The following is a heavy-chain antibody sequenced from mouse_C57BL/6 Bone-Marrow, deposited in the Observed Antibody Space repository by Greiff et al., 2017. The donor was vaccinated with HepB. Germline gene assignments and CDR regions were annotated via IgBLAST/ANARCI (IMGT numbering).Heavy chain of an antibody. V-gene: IGHV1-54*01. J-gene: IGHJ3*01. D-gene: IGHD2-14*01. CDR1: GYAFTNYL. CDR2: INPGSGGT. CDR3: ARNEVSRGFAY. Sequence: VQLQQSGAELVRPGTSVKVSCKASGYAFTNYLIEWVKQRPGQGLEWIGVINPGSGGTNYNEKFKGKATLTADKSSSTAYMQLSSLTSEDSAVYFCARNEVSRGFAYWGQGTLVTVSA.